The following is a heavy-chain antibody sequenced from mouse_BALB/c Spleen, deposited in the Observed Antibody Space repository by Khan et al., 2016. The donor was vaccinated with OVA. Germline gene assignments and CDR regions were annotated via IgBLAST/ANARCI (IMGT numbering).Heavy chain of an antibody. J-gene: IGHJ2*01. CDR2: ISSIGSYT. CDR3: ARRATATNFDY. Sequence: EVELVESGGDLVKPGGSLKLSCAASGFTFSSYGMSWVRQTPDKRLEWVATISSIGSYTYYPDSVKGRFTISRDNGKNTLYLQMSSLKSEDTAMYYCARRATATNFDYWGQGTTLTVSS. CDR1: GFTFSSYG. D-gene: IGHD1-2*01. V-gene: IGHV5-6*01.